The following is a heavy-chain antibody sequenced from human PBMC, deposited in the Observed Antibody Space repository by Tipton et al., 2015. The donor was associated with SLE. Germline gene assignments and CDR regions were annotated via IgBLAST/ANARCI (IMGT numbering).Heavy chain of an antibody. CDR1: GGSINSHY. CDR3: EGTKDVFDV. V-gene: IGHV4-59*08. Sequence: TLSLPCSVSGGSINSHYWIWIRQPPGKGLEWIGYISNGVGTNYNPSLKSRVTISVDPAKNQFSLKLTSVTAADSALYYCEGTKDVFDVWGLGATVTVSS. J-gene: IGHJ3*01. D-gene: IGHD2-8*01. CDR2: ISNGVGT.